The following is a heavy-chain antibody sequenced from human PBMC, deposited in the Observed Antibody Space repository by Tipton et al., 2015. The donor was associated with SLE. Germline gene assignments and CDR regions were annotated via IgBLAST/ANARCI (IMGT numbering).Heavy chain of an antibody. CDR1: GFTFSSFA. V-gene: IGHV3-53*01. CDR3: ARGPYSGDWPYYFDY. CDR2: IYSGGYI. Sequence: PRLSCAASGFTFSSFAMHWVRQAPGKGLEWVSVIYSGGYIDYADSAKGRFTTSRDNSKNTLYLQMNSLRAEDTAIYYCARGPYSGDWPYYFDYWGQGTLVTVSS. D-gene: IGHD2-21*02. J-gene: IGHJ4*02.